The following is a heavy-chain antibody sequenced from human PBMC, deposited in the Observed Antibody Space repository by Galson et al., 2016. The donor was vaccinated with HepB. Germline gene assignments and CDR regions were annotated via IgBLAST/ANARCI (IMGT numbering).Heavy chain of an antibody. J-gene: IGHJ4*02. CDR1: GYTFTGYY. V-gene: IGHV1-2*02. CDR3: ARVDWLKLGADY. CDR2: INPNSGGT. D-gene: IGHD5-24*01. Sequence: SVKVSCKAPGYTFTGYYMHWVRQAPGQGLEWMGWINPNSGGTNYAQKFQGRVTMTRDTSISTTYMELSRLRSDDTAVYYCARVDWLKLGADYWGQGTLVTVSS.